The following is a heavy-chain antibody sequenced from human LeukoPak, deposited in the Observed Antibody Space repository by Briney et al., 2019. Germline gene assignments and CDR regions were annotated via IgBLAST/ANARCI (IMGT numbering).Heavy chain of an antibody. D-gene: IGHD3-10*01. V-gene: IGHV1-46*01. J-gene: IGHJ6*04. CDR3: ARTPDLWFGEKEPSTTPSYGMDV. CDR1: GYTFTSYY. CDR2: VNPSDGST. Sequence: ASVKVSCKASGYTFTSYYMHWVRQAPGQGLEWMGIVNPSDGSTSYAQKFQGRVTMTRDTSTSTVYMELSSLRSEDTAVYYCARTPDLWFGEKEPSTTPSYGMDVWGKGTTVTVSS.